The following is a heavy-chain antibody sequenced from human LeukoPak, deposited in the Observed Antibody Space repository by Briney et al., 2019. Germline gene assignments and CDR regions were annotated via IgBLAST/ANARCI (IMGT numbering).Heavy chain of an antibody. CDR1: GFTFGTYT. D-gene: IGHD5-24*01. Sequence: GGSLRLSCAASGFTFGTYTIHWVRQAPGKGLEWVAVISYDGSSDYYADSVKGRFTISRDDSKNTLYLQMNSLRAEDTAVYYCARASRWLQVGFDYWGQGTPVTVSS. CDR3: ARASRWLQVGFDY. J-gene: IGHJ4*02. CDR2: ISYDGSSD. V-gene: IGHV3-30-3*01.